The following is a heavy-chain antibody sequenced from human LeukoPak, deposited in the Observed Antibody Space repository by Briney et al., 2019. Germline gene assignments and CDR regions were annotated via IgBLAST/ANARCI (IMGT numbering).Heavy chain of an antibody. V-gene: IGHV3-74*01. D-gene: IGHD2-8*02. CDR1: GFTLSNYW. J-gene: IGHJ6*02. CDR3: TRVQAGRSGLMDV. CDR2: VDPDGTTT. Sequence: PGGSLRLSCAASGFTLSNYWMHWVRQAPGEGLVWVSRVDPDGTTTNYADSVTGRFTTSRDNAKNTLYLQMNSLRAEDTALYYCTRVQAGRSGLMDVWGRGTTVTVS.